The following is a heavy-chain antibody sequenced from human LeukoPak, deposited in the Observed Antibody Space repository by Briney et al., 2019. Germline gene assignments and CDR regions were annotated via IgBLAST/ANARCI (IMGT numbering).Heavy chain of an antibody. J-gene: IGHJ4*02. CDR1: GYTFTTSG. Sequence: ASLKVSCKASGYTFTTSGINWVRQAPGQGLEWMGCINVYNGNTNYAQKFQGRITMTRDTSTNTAYMELRSLKSDDTAVYYCARGLVVPAAMGEFDYWGQGTLIAVSS. CDR2: INVYNGNT. CDR3: ARGLVVPAAMGEFDY. V-gene: IGHV1-18*01. D-gene: IGHD2-2*01.